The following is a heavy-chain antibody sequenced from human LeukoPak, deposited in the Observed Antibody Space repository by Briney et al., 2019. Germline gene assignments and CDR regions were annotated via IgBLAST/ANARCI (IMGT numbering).Heavy chain of an antibody. J-gene: IGHJ4*02. CDR1: GYTFTSYY. V-gene: IGHV1-2*02. Sequence: ASVKVSCKASGYTFTSYYMHWVRQAPGQGLQWMGWINPNSGDTGYAQKFQGRVTLTRDTSITTAYMELTNLRSDDMAVYYCTRERPILVVVAATDLDCWGQGTLVTVSS. CDR2: INPNSGDT. D-gene: IGHD2-15*01. CDR3: TRERPILVVVAATDLDC.